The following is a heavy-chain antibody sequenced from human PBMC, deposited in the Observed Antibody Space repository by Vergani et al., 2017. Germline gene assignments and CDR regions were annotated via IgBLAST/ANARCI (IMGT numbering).Heavy chain of an antibody. J-gene: IGHJ4*02. V-gene: IGHV4-61*02. CDR1: GGSISSGSYY. CDR2: FYTGGGT. CDR3: ARGDYGILTGYRY. D-gene: IGHD3-9*01. Sequence: QVQLQESGPGLVRPSQTLSLTCTVSGGSISSGSYYWSWFRQPAGKGLEWIGRFYTGGGTSYNPSLKSRVTISVDTSASTVYMELSSLRSEDTAIYYCARGDYGILTGYRYWGQGTLVTVSA.